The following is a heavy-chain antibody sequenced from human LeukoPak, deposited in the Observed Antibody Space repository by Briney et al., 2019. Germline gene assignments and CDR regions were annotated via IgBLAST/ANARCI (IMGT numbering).Heavy chain of an antibody. Sequence: SETLPLTCTVSGGSISSYYWSWIRQPPGKGLEWIGYIYYSGSTNYNPSLKSRVTISVDTSKNQFSLKLSSVTAADTAVYYCARLYRATDAFDIWGQGTMVTVSS. V-gene: IGHV4-59*08. J-gene: IGHJ3*02. CDR3: ARLYRATDAFDI. CDR1: GGSISSYY. D-gene: IGHD1-26*01. CDR2: IYYSGST.